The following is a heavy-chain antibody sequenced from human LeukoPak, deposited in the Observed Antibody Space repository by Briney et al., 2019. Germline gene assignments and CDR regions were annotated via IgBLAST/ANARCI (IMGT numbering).Heavy chain of an antibody. CDR2: IFHTGTT. Sequence: SQTLSLTCTVSGGSISSYYWSWIRQPPGKGLEWIGYIFHTGTTNYSPSLKSRVTISVDTSKKQFSLKLSSVTAADTAVYYCARDLGWGSGYYYWGQGTLVTVSS. CDR3: ARDLGWGSGYYY. J-gene: IGHJ4*02. V-gene: IGHV4-59*01. CDR1: GGSISSYY. D-gene: IGHD3-22*01.